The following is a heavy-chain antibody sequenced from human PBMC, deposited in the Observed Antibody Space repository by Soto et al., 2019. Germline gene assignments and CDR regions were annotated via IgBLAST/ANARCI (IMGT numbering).Heavy chain of an antibody. CDR1: GYNFIDFH. CDR2: ISPKSGGT. D-gene: IGHD6-19*01. Sequence: QVQLVQSGAEVKKPGASVKVSCEASGYNFIDFHIHWVRQAPGQGFEWMGRISPKSGGTNYAQKFEGRVTMTWDTSLNTAYMELSSLKSDDTAVYYCARPPGYISGWYYFDLWGQGTRVTVSS. J-gene: IGHJ4*02. CDR3: ARPPGYISGWYYFDL. V-gene: IGHV1-2*02.